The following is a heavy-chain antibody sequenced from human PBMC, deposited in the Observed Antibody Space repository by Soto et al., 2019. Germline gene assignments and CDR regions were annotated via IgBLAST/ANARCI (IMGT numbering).Heavy chain of an antibody. CDR2: IGGSGGRT. D-gene: IGHD5-12*01. CDR1: GFTLSGRS. J-gene: IGHJ4*02. CDR3: AKRAQIYDPGYYFDF. V-gene: IGHV3-23*01. Sequence: PGGSLRLSCAASGFTLSGRSMHWVRQAPGKGLEWVSTIGGSGGRTFYADSVKGRFTISRDNSKNTLYLQMNSLRAEDTAVYYCAKRAQIYDPGYYFDFWGQGTPVTSPQ.